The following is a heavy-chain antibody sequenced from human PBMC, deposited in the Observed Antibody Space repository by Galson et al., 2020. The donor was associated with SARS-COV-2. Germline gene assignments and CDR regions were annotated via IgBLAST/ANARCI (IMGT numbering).Heavy chain of an antibody. Sequence: SETLSLTCTVSGGSISSYYWSWIRQPAGKGLEWIGRIYTSGSTNYNPSLKSRVTMSVDTSKNQFSLKLSSVTAADTAVYYCARDEASLWFGELLSNWFDPWGQGTLVTVSS. CDR3: ARDEASLWFGELLSNWFDP. J-gene: IGHJ5*02. CDR2: IYTSGST. CDR1: GGSISSYY. V-gene: IGHV4-4*07. D-gene: IGHD3-10*01.